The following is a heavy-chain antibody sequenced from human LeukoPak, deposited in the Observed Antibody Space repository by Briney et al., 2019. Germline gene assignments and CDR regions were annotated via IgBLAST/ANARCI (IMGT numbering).Heavy chain of an antibody. CDR2: IWYDGSNK. CDR3: ARDSQALLWFGELFGFDP. CDR1: GFTFSSYG. Sequence: PGGSLRLSCAASGFTFSSYGMHWVRQAPGKGLEWVAVIWYDGSNKYYADSVKGRFTISRDNSKNTLYLQMNSLRAEDTAVYHCARDSQALLWFGELFGFDPWGQGTLVTVSS. D-gene: IGHD3-10*01. V-gene: IGHV3-33*08. J-gene: IGHJ5*02.